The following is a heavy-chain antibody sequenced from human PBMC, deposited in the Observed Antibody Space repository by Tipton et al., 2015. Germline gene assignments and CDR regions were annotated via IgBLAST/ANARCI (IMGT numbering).Heavy chain of an antibody. J-gene: IGHJ6*02. V-gene: IGHV3-23*01. Sequence: SLRLSCAVSGFTFRNYDMSWVRQAPGKGLDWVSAISATGRSTFYADSVKGRFTISRDNSKNTLSLQMNSLRAEDTAVYYCAKQPVLRFLEWPNGMDVWGQGTTVSVSS. D-gene: IGHD3-3*01. CDR1: GFTFRNYD. CDR3: AKQPVLRFLEWPNGMDV. CDR2: ISATGRST.